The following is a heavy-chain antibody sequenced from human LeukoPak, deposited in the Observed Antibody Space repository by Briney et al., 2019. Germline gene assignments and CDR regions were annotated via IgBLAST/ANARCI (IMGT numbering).Heavy chain of an antibody. Sequence: PGWSLRLSCAASGFTFSSYAMHWFRQAPVEGLEYVSAIRRNGGSTYYAHPVKGRFTSSRDNSKNSLYLQMGSLRAEDMAVYYCARVPHSSGWPIDYWGQGTLVTVSS. V-gene: IGHV3-64*01. CDR3: ARVPHSSGWPIDY. J-gene: IGHJ4*02. CDR2: IRRNGGST. CDR1: GFTFSSYA. D-gene: IGHD6-19*01.